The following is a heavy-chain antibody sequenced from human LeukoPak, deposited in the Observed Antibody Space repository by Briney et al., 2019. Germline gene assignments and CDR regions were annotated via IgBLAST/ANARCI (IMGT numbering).Heavy chain of an antibody. CDR1: GFTVSSNY. J-gene: IGHJ4*02. V-gene: IGHV3-53*01. CDR3: ASAYYYDSGVFDY. Sequence: GGSLRLSCAASGFTVSSNYMSWVRQDPGKGLEWVSVIYSGGSTYYADSVKGRFTISRDNSKNTLYLQMNSLRAEDTAVYYCASAYYYDSGVFDYWGQGTLVTVSS. D-gene: IGHD3-22*01. CDR2: IYSGGST.